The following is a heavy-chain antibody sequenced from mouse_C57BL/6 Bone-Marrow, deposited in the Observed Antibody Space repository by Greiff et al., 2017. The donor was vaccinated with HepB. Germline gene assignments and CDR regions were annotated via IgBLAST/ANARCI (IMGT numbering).Heavy chain of an antibody. D-gene: IGHD1-1*01. CDR3: ARAASPTVPWYFDV. V-gene: IGHV3-3*01. CDR1: GFSINSDCY. CDR2: TFYSGIT. Sequence: VQLKESGPSLVRPSQTLSLTCTVTGFSINSDCYWIWIRQFPGNKLEYIGYTFYSGITYYNPSLESRTYITRDTSKNQFSLKLRSVTTEDTATYYCARAASPTVPWYFDVWGTGTTVTVSS. J-gene: IGHJ1*03.